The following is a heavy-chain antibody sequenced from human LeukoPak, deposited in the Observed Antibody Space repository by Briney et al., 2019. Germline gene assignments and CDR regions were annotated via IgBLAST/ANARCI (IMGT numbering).Heavy chain of an antibody. V-gene: IGHV3-9*01. Sequence: GRSLRLSCAASGFTLDDYAMHWVRQAPGKGLEWVSGISWNSGSIGYADSVKGRFTISRDNAKNSLYLQMNSLRAEDTALYYCAKDISGYESDAFDIWGQGTMVTVSS. CDR3: AKDISGYESDAFDI. D-gene: IGHD5-12*01. CDR2: ISWNSGSI. J-gene: IGHJ3*02. CDR1: GFTLDDYA.